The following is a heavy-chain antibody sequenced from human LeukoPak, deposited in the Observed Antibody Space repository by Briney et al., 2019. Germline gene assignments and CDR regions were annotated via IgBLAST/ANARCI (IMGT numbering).Heavy chain of an antibody. D-gene: IGHD3-22*01. J-gene: IGHJ4*02. Sequence: ASVKVSCKASGYTFTSYGISWVRQAPGQGLEWMGWISAYNGNTNYAQKLQGRVTMTTDTSTSTAYMELRSLRSDDTAVYCCARDKGGYYDSSGYYPVDYWGQGTLVTVSS. CDR2: ISAYNGNT. CDR3: ARDKGGYYDSSGYYPVDY. V-gene: IGHV1-18*01. CDR1: GYTFTSYG.